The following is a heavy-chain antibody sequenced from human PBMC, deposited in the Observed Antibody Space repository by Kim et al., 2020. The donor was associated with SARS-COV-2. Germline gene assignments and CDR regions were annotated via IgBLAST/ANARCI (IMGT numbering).Heavy chain of an antibody. J-gene: IGHJ3*02. Sequence: SVKGRFTSSRDNAKNSLFLQMNSLRAEDTAVYYCARDRIATSGKDAFDIWGQGTMVTVSS. CDR3: ARDRIATSGKDAFDI. D-gene: IGHD6-13*01. V-gene: IGHV3-11*04.